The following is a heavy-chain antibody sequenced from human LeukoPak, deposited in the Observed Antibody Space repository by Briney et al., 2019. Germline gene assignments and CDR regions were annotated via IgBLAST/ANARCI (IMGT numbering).Heavy chain of an antibody. J-gene: IGHJ4*02. CDR3: ARDYGDYVSGYYFDY. CDR1: GGSISNYY. V-gene: IGHV4-59*01. CDR2: IYYSGST. Sequence: SETLSLTCTVSGGSISNYYWSWIRQPPGKGLEWIGYIYYSGSTNYNPSLKSRVTISVDTSKNQFSLKLSSVTAADTAVYYCARDYGDYVSGYYFDYWGQGTLVTVSS. D-gene: IGHD4-17*01.